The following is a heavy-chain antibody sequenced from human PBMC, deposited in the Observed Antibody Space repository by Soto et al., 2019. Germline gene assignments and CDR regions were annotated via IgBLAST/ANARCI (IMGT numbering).Heavy chain of an antibody. Sequence: GGSLRLSCAASGFTFSSYGMHWVRQAPGKGLEWVAVIWYDGSNKYYADSVKGRFTISRDNSKNTLYLQMNSLRAEDTAVYYCARERGYCGGDCYSAIVYYYYYGMDVWGQGTTVTVSS. V-gene: IGHV3-33*01. CDR3: ARERGYCGGDCYSAIVYYYYYGMDV. CDR2: IWYDGSNK. D-gene: IGHD2-21*02. J-gene: IGHJ6*02. CDR1: GFTFSSYG.